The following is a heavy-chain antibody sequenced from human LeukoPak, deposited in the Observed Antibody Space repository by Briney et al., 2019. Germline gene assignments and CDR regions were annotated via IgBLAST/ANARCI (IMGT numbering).Heavy chain of an antibody. D-gene: IGHD2-2*01. CDR2: ISAYNGNT. CDR3: GIGYCSSTSCYQVDY. V-gene: IGHV1-18*01. CDR1: GGTFSSYA. J-gene: IGHJ4*02. Sequence: ASVKVSCKASGGTFSSYAISWVRQAPGQGLEWMGWISAYNGNTNYAQKLQGRVTMTTDTSTSTAYMELRSLRSDDTAVYYCGIGYCSSTSCYQVDYWGQGTLVTVSS.